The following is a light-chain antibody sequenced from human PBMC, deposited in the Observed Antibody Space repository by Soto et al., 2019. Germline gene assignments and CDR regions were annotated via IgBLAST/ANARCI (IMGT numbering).Light chain of an antibody. V-gene: IGKV3-15*01. Sequence: EIVMTQSTATLSVSPGERATLSCRASQSVSSDLAWYQQKPGQAPRLLIYGASTRASGIPARFSGSGSGTEFTLTISSLQSEDSAVYYCQQYDDWRWSFGQGTKVEIK. CDR1: QSVSSD. CDR2: GAS. CDR3: QQYDDWRWS. J-gene: IGKJ1*01.